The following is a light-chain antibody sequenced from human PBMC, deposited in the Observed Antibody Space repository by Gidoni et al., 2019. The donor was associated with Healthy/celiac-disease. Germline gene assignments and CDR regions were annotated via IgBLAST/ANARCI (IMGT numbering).Light chain of an antibody. CDR1: QSISSY. CDR3: QQSYSTPRT. CDR2: AAS. J-gene: IGKJ2*01. V-gene: IGKV1-39*01. Sequence: DIQMTQSPSSLSASVGDRVTITCRASQSISSYLNWYQQKPGKAPKLLSYAASSLQSGVPSRFSGSGAGTDFTLTISSRQPEEFATYYCQQSYSTPRTFXQXTKLESK.